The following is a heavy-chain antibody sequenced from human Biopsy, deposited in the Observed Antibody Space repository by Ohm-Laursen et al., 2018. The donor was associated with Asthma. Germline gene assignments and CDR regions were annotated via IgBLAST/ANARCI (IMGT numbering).Heavy chain of an antibody. J-gene: IGHJ3*01. CDR1: GYTFISFA. D-gene: IGHD3-9*01. CDR2: VNTGNGDT. V-gene: IGHV1-3*04. CDR3: ARTYYDFLTGQVKDVFGV. Sequence: ASVKASCKPSGYTFISFAIHWVRQAPGPRLEWMGWVNTGNGDTKYSQKFQGRVTITRDTSASTAYMELRSLRSEDTATYYCARTYYDFLTGQVKDVFGVWGQGTMVTVSS.